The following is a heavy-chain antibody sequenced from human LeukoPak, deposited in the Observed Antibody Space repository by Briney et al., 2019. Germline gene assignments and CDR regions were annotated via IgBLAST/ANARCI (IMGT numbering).Heavy chain of an antibody. CDR3: ATLYGDYVRSDY. CDR2: INPNSGGT. CDR1: VYTFAHYY. J-gene: IGHJ4*02. D-gene: IGHD4-17*01. Sequence: ASVTVSYMASVYTFAHYYMHWVRQAPGQGLEWMGWINPNSGGTNYAQNFQGRVTMTRDTSISTAYMELSRLRSDDTAVYYCATLYGDYVRSDYWGQGTLVTVSS. V-gene: IGHV1-2*02.